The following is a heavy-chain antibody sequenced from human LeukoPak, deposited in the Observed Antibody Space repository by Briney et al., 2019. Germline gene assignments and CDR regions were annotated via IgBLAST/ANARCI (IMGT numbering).Heavy chain of an antibody. J-gene: IGHJ4*02. CDR1: GGSFSGYY. V-gene: IGHV4-34*01. Sequence: PSETLSLTCAVYGGSFSGYYWSWIRQPPGKGLEWIGEINHSGSTNYNPSLKSRVTISVDTSKNQFSLKLSSVTAADTAVYYCARDRDSGSYDFDYWGQGTLVTVSS. CDR2: INHSGST. D-gene: IGHD1-26*01. CDR3: ARDRDSGSYDFDY.